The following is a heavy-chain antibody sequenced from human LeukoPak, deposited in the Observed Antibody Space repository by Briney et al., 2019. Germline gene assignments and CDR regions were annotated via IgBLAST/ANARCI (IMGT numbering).Heavy chain of an antibody. CDR1: GFTFSSYG. CDR3: AKLPDGGNTIDY. CDR2: ISYDGSNK. J-gene: IGHJ4*02. Sequence: GGSLRLSCAASGFTFSSYGMHWVRQAPGKGLEWVAVISYDGSNKYYADSVKGRFTISRDNSKNTLYLQMNSLRAEDTAVYYCAKLPDGGNTIDYWGQGTLVTVSS. D-gene: IGHD4-23*01. V-gene: IGHV3-30*18.